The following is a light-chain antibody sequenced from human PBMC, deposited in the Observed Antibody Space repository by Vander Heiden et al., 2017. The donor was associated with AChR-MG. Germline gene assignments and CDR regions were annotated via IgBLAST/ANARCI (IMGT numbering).Light chain of an antibody. V-gene: IGLV6-57*02. Sequence: NFMLTQPHSVSESPGKTVTIPCTGSSGSIASNYVQWYQPRPGSAPTTVIYEDNQRPSGVPDRFSGSIDSSSNSASLTISGLKTEDEADYYCQSYDSSNLWVFGGGTKLTVL. J-gene: IGLJ3*02. CDR1: SGSIASNY. CDR2: EDN. CDR3: QSYDSSNLWV.